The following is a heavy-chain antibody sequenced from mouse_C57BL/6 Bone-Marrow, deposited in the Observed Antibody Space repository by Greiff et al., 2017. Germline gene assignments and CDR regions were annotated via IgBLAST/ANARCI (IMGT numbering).Heavy chain of an antibody. CDR3: ASRRDDGYWAPFAY. D-gene: IGHD2-3*01. V-gene: IGHV5-6*02. Sequence: EVMLVESGGDLVKPGGSLKLSCAASGFTFSSYGMSWVRQTPDKRLEWVATISSGGSYTYYPDSVKGRFTISIDNAKNTLYLQMSSLKYEDTAMYYCASRRDDGYWAPFAYWGQGTLVTVSA. CDR1: GFTFSSYG. CDR2: ISSGGSYT. J-gene: IGHJ3*01.